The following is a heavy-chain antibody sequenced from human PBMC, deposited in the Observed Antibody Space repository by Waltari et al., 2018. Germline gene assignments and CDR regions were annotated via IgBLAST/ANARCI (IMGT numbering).Heavy chain of an antibody. CDR1: GGSISSGSVY. Sequence: QVQLQESGPGLVRPSQTLSLTCTVSGGSISSGSVYWTWIRQPAGKGLEWVGHIFTSGSTKYNPSLKSRCIVSLDTSENQFSLRLSSVTAADTAVYYCARDEARYYDIMTGGGYYGLDVWGQGTTVTVSS. CDR3: ARDEARYYDIMTGGGYYGLDV. V-gene: IGHV4-61*02. CDR2: IFTSGST. D-gene: IGHD3-9*01. J-gene: IGHJ6*02.